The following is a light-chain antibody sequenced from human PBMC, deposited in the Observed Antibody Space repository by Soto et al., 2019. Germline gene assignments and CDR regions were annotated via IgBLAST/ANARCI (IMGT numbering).Light chain of an antibody. Sequence: DIVMTQSPLPLPVTPGEPASISCSSMQSLLHSNGYNYLDWYLQKPGQSPQLLIYLGSNRASGVPDRFSGSGSGTDFTLKISRVEAEDVGVYYCMQALQTPSFGQGTRLEI. CDR1: QSLLHSNGYNY. CDR3: MQALQTPS. J-gene: IGKJ5*01. V-gene: IGKV2-28*01. CDR2: LGS.